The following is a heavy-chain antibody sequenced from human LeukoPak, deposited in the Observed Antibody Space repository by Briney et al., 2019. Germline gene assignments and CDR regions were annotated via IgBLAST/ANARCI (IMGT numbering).Heavy chain of an antibody. Sequence: TGGSLRLSCAASGFTFSSYWTSWVRQAPGKGLEWVANIKQDGSEKYYVDSVKGRFTISRDNAKNSLFLQMNSLRAEDTAVYYCARASWYYYWGQGTLVTVSS. CDR1: GFTFSSYW. V-gene: IGHV3-7*03. D-gene: IGHD6-13*01. J-gene: IGHJ4*02. CDR2: IKQDGSEK. CDR3: ARASWYYY.